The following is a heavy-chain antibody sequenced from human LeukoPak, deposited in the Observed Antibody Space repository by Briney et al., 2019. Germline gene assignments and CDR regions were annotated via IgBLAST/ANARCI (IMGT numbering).Heavy chain of an antibody. Sequence: GGSLRLSCAASGFTFSSYGMHWVRQAPGKGLEWVAFIRYDGSNKYYADSVKGRFTISRDNSKNTLYLQMNSLRAEDTAVYYCAKDGGGYSSSYAHYFDYWGQGTLVTVSS. CDR2: IRYDGSNK. CDR3: AKDGGGYSSSYAHYFDY. D-gene: IGHD6-13*01. V-gene: IGHV3-30*02. J-gene: IGHJ4*02. CDR1: GFTFSSYG.